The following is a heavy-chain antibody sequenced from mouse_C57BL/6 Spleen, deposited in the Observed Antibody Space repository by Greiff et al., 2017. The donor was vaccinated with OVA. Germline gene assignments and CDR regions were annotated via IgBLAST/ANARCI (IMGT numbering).Heavy chain of an antibody. CDR1: GFSFNTYA. V-gene: IGHV10-1*01. CDR2: IRSKSNNYAT. J-gene: IGHJ4*01. Sequence: DVMLVESGGGLVQPKGSLKLSCAASGFSFNTYAMNWVRQAPGKGLEWVARIRSKSNNYATYYADSVKDRFTISRDDSESMLYLQMNNLKTEDTAMYYCVRHGNYAMDYWGQGTSVTVSS. CDR3: VRHGNYAMDY. D-gene: IGHD1-1*02.